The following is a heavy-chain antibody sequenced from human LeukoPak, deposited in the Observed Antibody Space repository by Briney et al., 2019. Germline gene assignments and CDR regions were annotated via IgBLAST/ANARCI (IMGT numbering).Heavy chain of an antibody. V-gene: IGHV4-61*01. J-gene: IGHJ5*02. D-gene: IGHD1-26*01. CDR1: GGSIRSSTSY. CDR2: IYYSGST. CDR3: ARDKSYGGWFDP. Sequence: PSETLSLTCTVSGGSIRSSTSYWGWIRQPPGKGLEWIGYIYYSGSTNYNPSLKSRVTISVDTSKNQFSLKLSSVTAADTAVYYCARDKSYGGWFDPWGQGTLVTVSS.